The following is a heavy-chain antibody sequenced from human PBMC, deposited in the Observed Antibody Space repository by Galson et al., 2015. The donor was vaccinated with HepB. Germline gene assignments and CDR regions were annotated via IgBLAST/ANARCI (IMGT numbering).Heavy chain of an antibody. V-gene: IGHV3-30*18. CDR2: ISYDGSSK. CDR1: GFIFRSYG. Sequence: SLRLSCAASGFIFRSYGMHWVRQAPGKGLEWVALISYDGSSKYYGDSVKGRFTISRDNSKNTLYLQMNSLRAEDTAIYYCAKDYHNSGWLYFFDYWGQGTLVTVPS. CDR3: AKDYHNSGWLYFFDY. J-gene: IGHJ4*02. D-gene: IGHD6-19*01.